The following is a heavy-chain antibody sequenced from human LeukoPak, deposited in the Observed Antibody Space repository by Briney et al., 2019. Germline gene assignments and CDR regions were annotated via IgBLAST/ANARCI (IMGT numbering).Heavy chain of an antibody. CDR2: IDPSDSYT. D-gene: IGHD1-26*01. J-gene: IGHJ4*02. Sequence: GESLKISCKGSGYSFTSYWTSWVRQMPGKGLEWMGRIDPSDSYTNYSPSFQGQVTISADKSISTASLQWSSLKASDTAMYYCARLSGSYLSRLDYWGQGTLVTISS. V-gene: IGHV5-10-1*04. CDR1: GYSFTSYW. CDR3: ARLSGSYLSRLDY.